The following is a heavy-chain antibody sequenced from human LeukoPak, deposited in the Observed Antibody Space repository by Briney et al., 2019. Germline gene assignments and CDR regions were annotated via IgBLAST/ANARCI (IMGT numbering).Heavy chain of an antibody. Sequence: ASVKVSCKASGYTFTNYGVSWVRQAPGQGLEWMGWISAYNSNTDYAQKFQGRVTMTTDTSTSTAYMELRSLRSDDTAVYYCARVLAYCSSTSCHDYWGQGTLVTVYS. V-gene: IGHV1-18*01. J-gene: IGHJ4*02. CDR1: GYTFTNYG. CDR3: ARVLAYCSSTSCHDY. CDR2: ISAYNSNT. D-gene: IGHD2-2*01.